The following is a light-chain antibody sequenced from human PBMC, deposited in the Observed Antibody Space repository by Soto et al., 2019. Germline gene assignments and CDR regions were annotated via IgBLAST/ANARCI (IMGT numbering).Light chain of an antibody. V-gene: IGKV2-30*01. CDR3: MQGTHWPPT. CDR1: QSLAYSDGNSN. Sequence: DVVMTQSPLSLPVALGQPASTSCRSSQSLAYSDGNSNLNWFLQRPGQSPRRLVYRVSNRDSGVPDRFSGSGSGTDFTLKISRVEAEDVGVYYCMQGTHWPPTFGQGTKV. CDR2: RVS. J-gene: IGKJ1*01.